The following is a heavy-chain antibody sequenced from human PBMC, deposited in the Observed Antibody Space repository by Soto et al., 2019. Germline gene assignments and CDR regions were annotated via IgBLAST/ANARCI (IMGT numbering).Heavy chain of an antibody. J-gene: IGHJ5*02. CDR3: AKPGLTGTTGLTHPWFDP. D-gene: IGHD1-7*01. CDR2: ISAGGGTT. Sequence: EVQLLESGGGLVQPGGSLRLSCAASGFSFSSYAMSWVRQAPGKGLEWVSRISAGGGTTYYADSVKGRFTISRDNSKNTMHLQMNSLRAEDTAVYYCAKPGLTGTTGLTHPWFDPWGQGTLVTVSS. CDR1: GFSFSSYA. V-gene: IGHV3-23*01.